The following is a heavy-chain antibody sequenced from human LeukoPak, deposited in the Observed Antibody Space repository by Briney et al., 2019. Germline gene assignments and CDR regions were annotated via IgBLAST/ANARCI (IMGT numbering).Heavy chain of an antibody. D-gene: IGHD3-3*01. J-gene: IGHJ5*02. CDR2: MNPNSGNT. CDR3: ARGDYDFWSGYWGNWFDP. V-gene: IGHV1-8*01. CDR1: GYTFTSYD. Sequence: ASVKVSCKASGYTFTSYDINWVRQATGQGLEWMGWMNPNSGNTGYAQKFQGRVTMTRNTSISTAYMELSSLRSEDTAVYYCARGDYDFWSGYWGNWFDPWGQGTLVTVSS.